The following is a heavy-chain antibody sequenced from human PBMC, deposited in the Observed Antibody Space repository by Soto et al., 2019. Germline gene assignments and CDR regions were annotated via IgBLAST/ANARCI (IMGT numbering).Heavy chain of an antibody. CDR1: RGPMSSGDYY. V-gene: IGHV4-30-4*01. CDR3: ARGLPRGYGDYGASNWFDP. D-gene: IGHD4-17*01. J-gene: IGHJ5*02. Sequence: RSLTCNVSRGPMSSGDYYWSWIRQPPWNGVEWIGYIYYSGSTYYNPSLKSRVTISVDTSKNQFSLKLSSVTAADTAVYYCARGLPRGYGDYGASNWFDPWGQGTLVTVSS. CDR2: IYYSGST.